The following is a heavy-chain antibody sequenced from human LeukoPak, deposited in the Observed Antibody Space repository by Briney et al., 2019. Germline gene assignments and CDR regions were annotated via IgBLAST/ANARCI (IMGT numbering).Heavy chain of an antibody. CDR2: IYYSGRT. D-gene: IGHD4-17*01. CDR1: GGSISSSSYY. Sequence: SETLSLTCTVSGGSISSSSYYWGWIRQPPGKGLEWIGSIYYSGRTYYNPSLKSRVTISVDTSKNQFSLKLRSVTASDTAFYFCARDRRHVRNTVTSPPSDYWGQGPLVTVSS. J-gene: IGHJ4*02. V-gene: IGHV4-39*07. CDR3: ARDRRHVRNTVTSPPSDY.